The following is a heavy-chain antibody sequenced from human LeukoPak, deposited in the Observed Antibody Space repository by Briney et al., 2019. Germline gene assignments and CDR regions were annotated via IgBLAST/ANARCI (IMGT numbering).Heavy chain of an antibody. CDR1: GFTFSNYW. D-gene: IGHD4-23*01. CDR2: IKEEGSEK. J-gene: IGHJ1*01. Sequence: PGGSLRLSCAASGFTFSNYWMSWVRQAPGKGLEGVANIKEEGSEKDYVDSVKGRFTISRDNAKNSLYLEMNSLRAEDTAVYYCARDRATAVTPGYFQHWGQGTLVTVSS. V-gene: IGHV3-7*01. CDR3: ARDRATAVTPGYFQH.